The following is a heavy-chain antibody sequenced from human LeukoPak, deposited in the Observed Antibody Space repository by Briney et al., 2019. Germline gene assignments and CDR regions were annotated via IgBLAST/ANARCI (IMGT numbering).Heavy chain of an antibody. J-gene: IGHJ6*03. CDR3: AKDGEPLRFLEWLFDYYMDV. V-gene: IGHV3-23*01. D-gene: IGHD3-3*01. CDR2: ISGSGGST. Sequence: GGSLRLSCAASGFTFSSYAMSWVRQAPGKGLEWVSAISGSGGSTYYADSVKGRFTISRDNSKNTLYLQMNSLRAEDTAVYYCAKDGEPLRFLEWLFDYYMDVWGKGTTVTVSS. CDR1: GFTFSSYA.